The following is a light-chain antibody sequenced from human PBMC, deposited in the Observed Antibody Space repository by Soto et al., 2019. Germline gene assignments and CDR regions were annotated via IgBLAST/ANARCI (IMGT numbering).Light chain of an antibody. CDR1: SSDVGSYNL. CDR2: EVS. J-gene: IGLJ7*01. Sequence: QSALTQPASVSGSPGQSITISCTRTSSDVGSYNLVSWYQQHPGKAPKLMISEVSKRPSGISDRFSGSKSGSTASLTISGLQAEDEADYYCCSYAGTRTHTVFGGGTQLTVL. CDR3: CSYAGTRTHTV. V-gene: IGLV2-23*02.